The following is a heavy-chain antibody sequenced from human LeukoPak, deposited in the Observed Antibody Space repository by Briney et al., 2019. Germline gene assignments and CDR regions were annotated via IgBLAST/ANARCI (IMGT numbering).Heavy chain of an antibody. V-gene: IGHV3-7*03. Sequence: GGSLRLSCAASGFTFSSYWMSWVRQAPGKGLEWVANIKQDGSEKYYVDSVKGRFTISRDNAKNSLYLQMNSLRAEDTAVYYCTSSTTVTTPLTNYYYYGMDVWGQGTTVTVSS. CDR2: IKQDGSEK. CDR3: TSSTTVTTPLTNYYYYGMDV. CDR1: GFTFSSYW. J-gene: IGHJ6*02. D-gene: IGHD4-17*01.